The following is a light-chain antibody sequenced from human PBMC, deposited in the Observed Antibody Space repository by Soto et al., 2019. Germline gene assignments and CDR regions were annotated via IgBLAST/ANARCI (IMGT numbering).Light chain of an antibody. V-gene: IGKV3-20*01. CDR3: QQYARPPYA. J-gene: IGKJ2*01. CDR2: GAF. Sequence: VLTQSPSSLPVALGQPATLSCRASQIVSNNYVAWYQQKPGQAPRLLIYGAFSRATGIPDRFSGSGSGTDFTLTISRLEPEDFAVYYCQQYARPPYAFGQGTKVDIK. CDR1: QIVSNNY.